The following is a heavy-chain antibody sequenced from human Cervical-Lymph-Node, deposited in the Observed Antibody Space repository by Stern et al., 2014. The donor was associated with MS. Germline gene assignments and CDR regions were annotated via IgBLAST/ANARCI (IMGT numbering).Heavy chain of an antibody. J-gene: IGHJ6*02. Sequence: VQLVESGAEVKKPGSSVKVSCKASGGTFSSYTISWVRQAPGQGLEWMGRIIPILGIANYAQKFQGRVTITADKSTSTAYMELSSLRSEDTAVYYCARDGIAVAGKQNELYYGMDVWGQGTTVTVSS. D-gene: IGHD6-19*01. CDR1: GGTFSSYT. CDR3: ARDGIAVAGKQNELYYGMDV. V-gene: IGHV1-69*09. CDR2: IIPILGIA.